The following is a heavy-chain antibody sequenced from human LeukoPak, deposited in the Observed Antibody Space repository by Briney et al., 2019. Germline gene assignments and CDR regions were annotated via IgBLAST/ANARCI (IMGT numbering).Heavy chain of an antibody. V-gene: IGHV3-33*01. CDR3: ARDETIPPFYYYYMDV. CDR2: IWYDGSNK. D-gene: IGHD1-1*01. CDR1: GFTFSSYG. Sequence: GGSLRLSCAASGFTFSSYGMHWVRQAPGKGLEWVAVIWYDGSNKYYADSVKGRFTISRDNSKNTLYLQMNSLRAEDTAVYYCARDETIPPFYYYYMDVWGKGTTVTVSS. J-gene: IGHJ6*03.